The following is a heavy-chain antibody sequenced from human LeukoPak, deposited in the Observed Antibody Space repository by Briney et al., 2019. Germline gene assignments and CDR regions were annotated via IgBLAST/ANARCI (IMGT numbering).Heavy chain of an antibody. J-gene: IGHJ4*02. D-gene: IGHD1-26*01. CDR1: GYTFTGYY. Sequence: ASVKVSCKASGYTFTGYYMHWVRQAPGQGLEWMGWINPNSGGTNYAQKFQGRVTMTRDTSISTAYMELSRLRSEDTAVYYCAREFSVGAIPEYSFDYWGQGTLVTVSS. CDR2: INPNSGGT. CDR3: AREFSVGAIPEYSFDY. V-gene: IGHV1-2*02.